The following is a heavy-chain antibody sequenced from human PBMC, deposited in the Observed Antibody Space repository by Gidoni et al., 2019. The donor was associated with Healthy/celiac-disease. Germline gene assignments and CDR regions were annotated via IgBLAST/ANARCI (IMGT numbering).Heavy chain of an antibody. CDR1: GYSFTSYG. D-gene: IGHD6-13*01. CDR2: IYPGDYDT. CDR3: ARLFGIAAVAY. V-gene: IGHV5-51*01. J-gene: IGHJ4*02. Sequence: EVQLVQSGAEVNKPGASLNISCQGSGYSFTSYGIGWVRQMPGKGLEWMRIIYPGDYDTRYSPSFQGQVTIAADKSISTAYLQWSSLKARDTAMYYCARLFGIAAVAYWGQGTLVTVSA.